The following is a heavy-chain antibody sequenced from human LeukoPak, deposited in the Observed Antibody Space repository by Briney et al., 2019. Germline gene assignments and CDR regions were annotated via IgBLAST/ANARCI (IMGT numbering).Heavy chain of an antibody. CDR3: ARRVHSSSWSSYFDY. CDR2: VHYSGTA. V-gene: IGHV4-59*01. D-gene: IGHD6-13*01. CDR1: DGSITNYD. J-gene: IGHJ4*02. Sequence: SETLSLTCTVSDGSITNYDWSWVRQPPGKGLEFIGHVHYSGTANYNPSLRSRVTISVDKSKNQFFLKLSSVTATDTAVYYCARRVHSSSWSSYFDYWGQETLVTVSS.